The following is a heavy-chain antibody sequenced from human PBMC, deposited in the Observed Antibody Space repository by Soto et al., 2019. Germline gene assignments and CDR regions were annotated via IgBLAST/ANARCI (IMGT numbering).Heavy chain of an antibody. CDR3: ARGDRGAFDI. V-gene: IGHV3-74*01. J-gene: IGHJ3*02. D-gene: IGHD1-26*01. CDR2: IHSDGSST. Sequence: EVQLLESGGGLVQPGESLRLSCAASGFTFSYYWMHWVRQAPGMGLVWVSRIHSDGSSTTYADSVKGRFTISRDNARNTLYVQMNSLRAEDTAVYYCARGDRGAFDIWGQGTVVTVSS. CDR1: GFTFSYYW.